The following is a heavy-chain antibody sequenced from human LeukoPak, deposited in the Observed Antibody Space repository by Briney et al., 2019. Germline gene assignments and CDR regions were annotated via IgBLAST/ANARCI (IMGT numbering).Heavy chain of an antibody. CDR3: ARGWEQWLFHNWLDP. Sequence: GGSLRLSCVASGFTFSNYGMNWVRQAPGKGLEWVSYISGSGSDTSYADSAKGRFTISRDNSKNTLYVQMNSLRAEDTAVYYCARGWEQWLFHNWLDPWGQGTLVTVSS. D-gene: IGHD6-19*01. J-gene: IGHJ5*02. CDR1: GFTFSNYG. V-gene: IGHV3-23*01. CDR2: ISGSGSDT.